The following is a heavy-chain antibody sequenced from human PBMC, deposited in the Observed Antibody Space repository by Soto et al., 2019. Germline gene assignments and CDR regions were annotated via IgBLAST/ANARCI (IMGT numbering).Heavy chain of an antibody. D-gene: IGHD6-13*01. V-gene: IGHV3-11*01. J-gene: IGHJ6*03. CDR2: ISSSGSTI. Sequence: GGSLRLSCAASGFTFSDYYMSWIRQAPGKGLEWVSYISSSGSTIYYADSVKGRCTISRDNAKNSLYLQMNSLRAEDTAVYYCARQVLSRWHQPYYYYYMDVWGKGTTVTVSS. CDR3: ARQVLSRWHQPYYYYYMDV. CDR1: GFTFSDYY.